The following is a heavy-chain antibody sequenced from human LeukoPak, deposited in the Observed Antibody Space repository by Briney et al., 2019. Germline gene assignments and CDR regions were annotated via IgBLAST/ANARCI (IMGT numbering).Heavy chain of an antibody. D-gene: IGHD2-8*01. J-gene: IGHJ4*02. V-gene: IGHV1-2*02. CDR3: STEDKYCTTPNCGAY. Sequence: ASVKVSCKASGYTLTDYYIHWVRQAPGQDLEWMGFIIPHSGGTTYKQRFQGRVTMTRDMSIGTFYMELSSLRSDDTAVYYCSTEDKYCTTPNCGAYWGQGTLVTVSS. CDR1: GYTLTDYY. CDR2: IIPHSGGT.